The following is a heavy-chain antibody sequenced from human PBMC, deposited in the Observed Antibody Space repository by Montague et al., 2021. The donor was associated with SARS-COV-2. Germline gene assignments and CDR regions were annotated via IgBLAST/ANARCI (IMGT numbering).Heavy chain of an antibody. CDR2: IFHSGTI. D-gene: IGHD6-13*01. CDR3: ATLSRRTAAGTRDYFGLDV. CDR1: GDSISTSTW. J-gene: IGHJ6*02. Sequence: SETLSLTCRVSGDSISTSTWWTWVRQTPGKGLEWIGEIFHSGTINYNPSLKSRVIFSVDKSNNQFSLRLCSLIAADTAVYYCATLSRRTAAGTRDYFGLDVWGQGTTVAVSS. V-gene: IGHV4-4*02.